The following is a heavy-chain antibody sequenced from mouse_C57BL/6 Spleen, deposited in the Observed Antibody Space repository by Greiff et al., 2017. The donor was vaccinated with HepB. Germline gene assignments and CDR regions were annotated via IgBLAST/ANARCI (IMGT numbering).Heavy chain of an antibody. CDR2: INYDGSST. CDR3: ARGPPMDY. J-gene: IGHJ4*01. V-gene: IGHV5-16*01. CDR1: GFTFSDYY. Sequence: EVQLVESAGGLVQPGSSMKLSCTASGFTFSDYYMAWVRQVPEKGLEWVANINYDGSSTYYLDSLKSRFIISRDNAKNILYLQMSSLKSEDTATYYCARGPPMDYWGQGASVTVSS.